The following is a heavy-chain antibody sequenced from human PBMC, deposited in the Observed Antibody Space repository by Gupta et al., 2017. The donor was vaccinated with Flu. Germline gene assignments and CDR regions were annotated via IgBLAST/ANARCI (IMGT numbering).Heavy chain of an antibody. Sequence: QLTLTESGPTLVKPTQTLTLTCSFSGFSISTSGVGVGWIRQPPGKALEWLALISWDDDKDYNPSLENRLTVNKDAAKNQVVLTMTNMDPDDTATYFCVQRGITTASQYFRHCGQGTLVIVSS. V-gene: IGHV2-5*02. CDR3: VQRGITTASQYFRH. D-gene: IGHD1-20*01. CDR2: ISWDDDK. CDR1: GFSISTSGVG. J-gene: IGHJ1*01.